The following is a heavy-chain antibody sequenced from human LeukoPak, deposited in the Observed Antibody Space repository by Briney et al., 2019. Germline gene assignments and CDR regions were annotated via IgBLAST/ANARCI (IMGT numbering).Heavy chain of an antibody. CDR2: ISHSGST. CDR1: GGSFSGYY. CDR3: ARAKPTRGRLAYEDYGLPYYFDY. V-gene: IGHV4-34*01. Sequence: SATLPLTGAVCGGSFSGYYWSWIREPPGKGLEWIGEISHSGSTNYNPSLKSRFTISIDTAKNQLSLQLSSLTAEDTAVYYCARAKPTRGRLAYEDYGLPYYFDYWGQGTLVTVSS. J-gene: IGHJ4*02. D-gene: IGHD4-17*01.